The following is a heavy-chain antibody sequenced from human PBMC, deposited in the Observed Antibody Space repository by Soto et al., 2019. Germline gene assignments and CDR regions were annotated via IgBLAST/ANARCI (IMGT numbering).Heavy chain of an antibody. Sequence: SETLSLTCTVSGDSISSGGYYWNWIRQYPGKGLEWIGYIHYTGSTYYNPSLKSRLTISVDTSKNQFSLRLSSVTAADTAVYYCARDSAIAARAFDIWGRGTMVTVSS. CDR3: ARDSAIAARAFDI. J-gene: IGHJ3*02. CDR1: GDSISSGGYY. CDR2: IHYTGST. D-gene: IGHD6-6*01. V-gene: IGHV4-31*03.